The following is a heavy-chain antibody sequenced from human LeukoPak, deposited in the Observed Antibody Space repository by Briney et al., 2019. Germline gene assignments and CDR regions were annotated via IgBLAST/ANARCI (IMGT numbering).Heavy chain of an antibody. CDR2: INPNSGGT. J-gene: IGHJ4*02. D-gene: IGHD2-2*03. V-gene: IGHV1-2*02. Sequence: ASVKVSCKASGYTFTGYYMHWVRQAPGQGLEWMGWINPNSGGTNYAQKFQGRVTMTRDTSISTAYMELSRLRSDDTAVYYCARVGDRSGNGYSHWGQGTLVTVSS. CDR1: GYTFTGYY. CDR3: ARVGDRSGNGYSH.